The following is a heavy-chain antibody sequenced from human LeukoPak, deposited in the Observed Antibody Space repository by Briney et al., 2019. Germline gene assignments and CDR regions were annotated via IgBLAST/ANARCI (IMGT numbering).Heavy chain of an antibody. J-gene: IGHJ4*02. CDR2: IKQDGSEK. Sequence: PGGSLRLSCAASGFTFSRYWMRWVRQAPGKGLEWVANIKQDGSEKYYVDSVKGRFTISRDNAKNSLYLQMNSLRAEDTAVYYCAKLRGDYDILTGHFDYWGQGTLVTVSS. D-gene: IGHD3-9*01. CDR3: AKLRGDYDILTGHFDY. CDR1: GFTFSRYW. V-gene: IGHV3-7*01.